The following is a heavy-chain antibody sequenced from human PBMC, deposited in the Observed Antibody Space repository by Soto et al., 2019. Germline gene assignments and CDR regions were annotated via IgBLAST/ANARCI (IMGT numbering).Heavy chain of an antibody. CDR2: IYYSGST. J-gene: IGHJ6*03. D-gene: IGHD5-12*01. V-gene: IGHV4-59*08. CDR3: ARSPAGFRSGYDWYLSYYYYYMDV. Sequence: SETLSLTCTVSGGSISSYYWSWIRQPPGKGLEWIGYIYYSGSTNYNPSLKSRVIISVDTSKNQFSLKLSSVTAADTAVYYCARSPAGFRSGYDWYLSYYYYYMDVWGKGTTVTVSS. CDR1: GGSISSYY.